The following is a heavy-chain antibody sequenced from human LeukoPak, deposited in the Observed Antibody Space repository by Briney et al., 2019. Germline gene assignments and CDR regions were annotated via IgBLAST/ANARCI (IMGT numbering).Heavy chain of an antibody. J-gene: IGHJ5*02. V-gene: IGHV4-30-2*01. CDR2: IYHSGIT. Sequence: SETLSLTCTVSGGSIISGDYYWSWIRQPPGKGLEWIGYIYHSGITYYNPSLKSRVTISVDRSKNQFSLEVSSVTAADTAVYYCAREMLDNHWFDPWGQGTLVTVSS. CDR1: GGSIISGDYY. CDR3: AREMLDNHWFDP. D-gene: IGHD3-10*02.